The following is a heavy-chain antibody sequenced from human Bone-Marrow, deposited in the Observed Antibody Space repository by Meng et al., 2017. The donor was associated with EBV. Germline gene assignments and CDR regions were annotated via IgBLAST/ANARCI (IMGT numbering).Heavy chain of an antibody. CDR2: IYHSGST. CDR3: AKGGGYYYDSSGFHYDY. CDR1: GGSISSNNW. V-gene: IGHV4-4*02. Sequence: QVQVPESGPGLVKPSGTLSLTCAVSGGSISSNNWWSWVRQPPGKGLECIGEIYHSGSTNYNPSLKSRVTISVDKSKNQFSLKLSSVTAADTAVYYCAKGGGYYYDSSGFHYDYWGQGTLVTVSS. J-gene: IGHJ4*02. D-gene: IGHD3-22*01.